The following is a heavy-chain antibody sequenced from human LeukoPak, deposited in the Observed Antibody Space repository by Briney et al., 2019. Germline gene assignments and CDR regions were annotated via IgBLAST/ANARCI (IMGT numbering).Heavy chain of an antibody. D-gene: IGHD6-19*01. Sequence: PSETLSLTCTVSGGSISSYYWSWIRQPPGKGLEWIGYIYTSGSTNYSPSLKSRVTISVDTSKNQFSLKLSSVTAADTAVYYCARPGGWSGRDAFDIWGQGTMVTVSS. V-gene: IGHV4-4*09. CDR1: GGSISSYY. CDR3: ARPGGWSGRDAFDI. J-gene: IGHJ3*02. CDR2: IYTSGST.